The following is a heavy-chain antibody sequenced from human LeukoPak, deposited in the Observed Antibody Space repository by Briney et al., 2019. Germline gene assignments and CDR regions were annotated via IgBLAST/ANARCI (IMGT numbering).Heavy chain of an antibody. Sequence: KVSCKGSEHSFTNYWIGWARQMPGRGLEWMGIIYPGDSDTRYSPSFQGQVTISADKSISTAYLQWSSLKASDTAIYYCARLQTRYSSSWYAAYWGQGTLVTVSS. J-gene: IGHJ4*02. CDR2: IYPGDSDT. CDR1: EHSFTNYW. V-gene: IGHV5-51*01. D-gene: IGHD6-13*01. CDR3: ARLQTRYSSSWYAAY.